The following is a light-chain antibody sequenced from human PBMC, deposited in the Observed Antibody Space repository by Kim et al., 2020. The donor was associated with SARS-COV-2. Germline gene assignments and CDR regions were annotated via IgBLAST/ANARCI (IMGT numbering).Light chain of an antibody. Sequence: QSVLTQPPSVSAAPGQKVTISCSGSDSNIGNNYVSWYQQLPGTAPKLLIYDNNNRPSGIPDRFSGSKSGTSATLGITGLQTGDEADYYCGAWDSSLSFWVFGGGTQLTVL. J-gene: IGLJ3*02. V-gene: IGLV1-51*01. CDR2: DNN. CDR3: GAWDSSLSFWV. CDR1: DSNIGNNY.